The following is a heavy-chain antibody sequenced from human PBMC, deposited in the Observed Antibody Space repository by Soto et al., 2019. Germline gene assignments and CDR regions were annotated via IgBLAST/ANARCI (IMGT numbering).Heavy chain of an antibody. CDR3: ASSYDQDWFDP. CDR2: IFPTGST. D-gene: IGHD3-22*01. V-gene: IGHV4-4*02. J-gene: IGHJ5*02. CDR1: GGSISSNNW. Sequence: PSETLSLTCAVSGGSISSNNWWSWVRQPPGKGLEWIGEIFPTGSTNYNPSLTSRVTISVDKSKNQFSLKLSSVTAADTAVYYCASSYDQDWFDPWGQGTLVTVSS.